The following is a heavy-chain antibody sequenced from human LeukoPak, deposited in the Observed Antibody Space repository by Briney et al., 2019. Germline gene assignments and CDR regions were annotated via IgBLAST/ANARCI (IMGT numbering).Heavy chain of an antibody. CDR3: AKAEGLDYYYYMDV. Sequence: ASVKVSCKAPGYTFTSYDINWVRQATGQGLEWMGWMNPNSGNTGYAQKFQGRVTITRNTSISTAYMELSSLRSEDTAVYYCAKAEGLDYYYYMDVWGKGTTVTVSS. J-gene: IGHJ6*03. CDR1: GYTFTSYD. D-gene: IGHD3/OR15-3a*01. V-gene: IGHV1-8*03. CDR2: MNPNSGNT.